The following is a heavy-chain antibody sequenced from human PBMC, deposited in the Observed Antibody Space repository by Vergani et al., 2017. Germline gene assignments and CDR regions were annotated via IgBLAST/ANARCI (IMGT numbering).Heavy chain of an antibody. J-gene: IGHJ4*02. CDR1: GFTFSSYS. Sequence: EVQLVESGGGLVKPGGSLRLSCAASGFTFSSYSMNWVRQAPGKGLEWVTSISSSSSYIYYADSVKGRFTISRENAKNSLYLQMNSLRAEDTAVYYCARVDDMAYYFDYWGQGTLVTVSS. V-gene: IGHV3-21*01. CDR3: ARVDDMAYYFDY. CDR2: ISSSSSYI. D-gene: IGHD3-9*01.